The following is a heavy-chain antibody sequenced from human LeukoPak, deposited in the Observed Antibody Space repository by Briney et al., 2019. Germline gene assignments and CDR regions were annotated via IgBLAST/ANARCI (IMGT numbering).Heavy chain of an antibody. V-gene: IGHV1-8*01. J-gene: IGHJ4*02. Sequence: ASVKVSCKASGYTFTSYDISWARQAPGQGLEWMAWMNPNNANTGYGQKFQDRVTLTKNIAINTAYMELSSLRPEDTAVYYCARGLNGNYDSGAYAYWGQGTLVTVSS. D-gene: IGHD3-22*01. CDR2: MNPNNANT. CDR3: ARGLNGNYDSGAYAY. CDR1: GYTFTSYD.